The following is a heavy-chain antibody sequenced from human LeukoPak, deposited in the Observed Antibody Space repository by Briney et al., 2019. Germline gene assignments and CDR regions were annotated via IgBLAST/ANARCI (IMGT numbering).Heavy chain of an antibody. CDR2: IYTSGST. D-gene: IGHD5-12*01. CDR1: GGSISSYY. J-gene: IGHJ4*02. Sequence: PSEALSLTCTVSGGSISSYYWSWIRQPAGKGLEWIGRIYTSGSTNYNPSLKSRVTMSVDTSKNQFSLKLSSVTAADTAVYYCARAFGNIVATTRFDYWGQGTLVTVSS. CDR3: ARAFGNIVATTRFDY. V-gene: IGHV4-4*07.